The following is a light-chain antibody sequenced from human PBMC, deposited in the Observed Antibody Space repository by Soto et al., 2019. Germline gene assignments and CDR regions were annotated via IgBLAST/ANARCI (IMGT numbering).Light chain of an antibody. CDR3: QHYVTSLTT. CDR1: QSVTSNY. CDR2: GAS. Sequence: VLTQSPGTLSFSPGERATPSCGASQSVTSNYLAWYQQKPGQAPRLLIFGASIRVTGIPDRFIGSGSGTDFTLTISRLEPEDFAVYYCQHYVTSLTTFGQGTKVDI. J-gene: IGKJ1*01. V-gene: IGKV3-20*01.